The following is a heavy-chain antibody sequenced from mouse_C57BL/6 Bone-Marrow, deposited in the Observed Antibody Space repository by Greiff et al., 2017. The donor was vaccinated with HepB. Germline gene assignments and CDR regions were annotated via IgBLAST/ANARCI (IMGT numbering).Heavy chain of an antibody. J-gene: IGHJ2*01. V-gene: IGHV5-6*02. Sequence: EVMLVESGGDLVKPGGSLKLSCAASGFTFSSYGMSWVRQTPDKRLEWVATISSGGSYTYYPDSVKGRFTISRDNAKNTLYLQMSSLKSEDTAMYYCARRGTVVGFDYWGQGTTLTVSS. CDR1: GFTFSSYG. D-gene: IGHD1-1*01. CDR2: ISSGGSYT. CDR3: ARRGTVVGFDY.